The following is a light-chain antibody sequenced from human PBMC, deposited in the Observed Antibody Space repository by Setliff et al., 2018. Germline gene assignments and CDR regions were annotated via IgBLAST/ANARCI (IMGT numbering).Light chain of an antibody. CDR3: CSYTGFSDV. J-gene: IGLJ1*01. Sequence: QSALTQPRSVSGSPGRSVTISCTGTSSDVGAYNYVSWCQQHPGKVPKLMIYDVRKRPSGVPDRFSGSKSGNTASLTISGLQAEDEADYYCCSYTGFSDVFGSGTKVTVL. V-gene: IGLV2-11*01. CDR1: SSDVGAYNY. CDR2: DVR.